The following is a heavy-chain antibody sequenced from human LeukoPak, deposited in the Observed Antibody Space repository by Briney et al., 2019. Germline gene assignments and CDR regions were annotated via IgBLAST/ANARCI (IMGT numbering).Heavy chain of an antibody. CDR2: INTSGDTI. CDR1: GFTFSDYY. Sequence: GGSLRLSCAASGFTFSDYYMSRIRQAPGKGLEWISYINTSGDTIYYVDSVKGRFTISRDNARNSLYLQMNSLRAEDTAVYYCARDRAYYYDSSGYYYFDHWGQGTLVTVSS. D-gene: IGHD3-22*01. V-gene: IGHV3-11*04. CDR3: ARDRAYYYDSSGYYYFDH. J-gene: IGHJ4*02.